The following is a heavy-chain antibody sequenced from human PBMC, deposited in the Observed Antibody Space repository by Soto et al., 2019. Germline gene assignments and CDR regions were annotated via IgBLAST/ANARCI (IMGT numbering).Heavy chain of an antibody. Sequence: SETLSLTCAVYGGSFSGYYWSWIRQPPGKGLEWIGEINHSGGTNYNPSLKSRVTISVDTSKNQFSLKLSSVTAADTAVYYCARRPTYYYDSSGSKACYYGMDVWGQGTTVTVSS. CDR2: INHSGGT. D-gene: IGHD3-22*01. V-gene: IGHV4-34*01. J-gene: IGHJ6*02. CDR1: GGSFSGYY. CDR3: ARRPTYYYDSSGSKACYYGMDV.